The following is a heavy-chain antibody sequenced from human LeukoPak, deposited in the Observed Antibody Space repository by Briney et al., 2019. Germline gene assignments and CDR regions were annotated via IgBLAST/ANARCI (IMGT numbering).Heavy chain of an antibody. CDR2: IYSGGST. D-gene: IGHD1-26*01. CDR1: GFTVSSNY. J-gene: IGHJ4*02. V-gene: IGHV3-66*01. CDR3: ARDTVGASLF. Sequence: PGGPLRLSCAASGFTVSSNYMSWVRQAPGRGLEWVSVIYSGGSTYYADSVKGRFTISRDNSKNTLYLQMNSLRAEDTAVYYCARDTVGASLFGGQGTLVTVSS.